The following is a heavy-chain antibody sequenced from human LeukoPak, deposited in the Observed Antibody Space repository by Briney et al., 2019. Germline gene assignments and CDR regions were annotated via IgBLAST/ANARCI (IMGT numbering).Heavy chain of an antibody. CDR3: ARDRITVVRGFIGY. Sequence: AASVKVSCRASGYTSNDYYIHWVRQAPGQGLEWMGWINPNTGGTNYAQKFQGRVTMTRDTSISTVYMELSWLRSDDTAVYSCARDRITVVRGFIGYWGQGTLVTVSS. D-gene: IGHD3-10*01. CDR1: GYTSNDYY. CDR2: INPNTGGT. J-gene: IGHJ4*02. V-gene: IGHV1-2*02.